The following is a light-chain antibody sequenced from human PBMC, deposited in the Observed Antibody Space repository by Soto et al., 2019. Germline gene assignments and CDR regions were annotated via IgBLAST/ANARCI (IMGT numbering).Light chain of an antibody. CDR3: QQYDTYSRT. J-gene: IGKJ1*01. Sequence: DIQMTQSPSSVSASVGDRVTITCRASQDISTWLAWFQQKPGEAPRLLIYTASSLHSGVPSRFSGSGSGTDFTLTISSLQPEDFATYYCQQYDTYSRTFGQGTKVEVK. CDR1: QDISTW. V-gene: IGKV1-12*01. CDR2: TAS.